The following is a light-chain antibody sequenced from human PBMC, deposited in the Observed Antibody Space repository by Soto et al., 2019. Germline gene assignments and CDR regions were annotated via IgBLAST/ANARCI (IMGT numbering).Light chain of an antibody. V-gene: IGKV3D-15*01. CDR3: QQYNNWPPWT. CDR1: QSVSSH. Sequence: EIMMTQSPATLSVSPGEGATLSCRASQSVSSHIAWYQQKPGQAPRLLIYGASSRATGIPDRFSGSGSGTEFTLTISSLQSEDFAVYYCQQYNNWPPWTFGQGTKVDIK. CDR2: GAS. J-gene: IGKJ1*01.